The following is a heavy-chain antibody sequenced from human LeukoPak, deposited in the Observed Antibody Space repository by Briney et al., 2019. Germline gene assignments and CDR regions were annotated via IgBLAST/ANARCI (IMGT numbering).Heavy chain of an antibody. Sequence: GGSLRLSCAASGFTFDDYAMLWVRQVPGTGLEGVSLICWDGGRTYYADYVKGRFTISRDNSKNSLKLQMNSLRAEDTALDYGVKALDSVIQYYMDVWGKGTTVTVSS. CDR1: GFTFDDYA. J-gene: IGHJ6*03. CDR2: ICWDGGRT. CDR3: VKALDSVIQYYMDV. D-gene: IGHD2-2*03. V-gene: IGHV3-43D*03.